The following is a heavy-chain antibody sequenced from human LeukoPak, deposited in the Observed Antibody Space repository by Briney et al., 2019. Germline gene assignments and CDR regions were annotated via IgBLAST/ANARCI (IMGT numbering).Heavy chain of an antibody. CDR3: ARDLRYFDWLLLGGDFDY. CDR2: IYYSGST. Sequence: SETLSLTCAVSGGSISSSNWWSWVRQPPGKGLEWIGSIYYSGSTYYNPSLKSRVTISVDTSKNQFSLKLSSVTAADTAVYYCARDLRYFDWLLLGGDFDYWGQGTLVTVSS. CDR1: GGSISSSNW. D-gene: IGHD3-9*01. J-gene: IGHJ4*02. V-gene: IGHV4-4*02.